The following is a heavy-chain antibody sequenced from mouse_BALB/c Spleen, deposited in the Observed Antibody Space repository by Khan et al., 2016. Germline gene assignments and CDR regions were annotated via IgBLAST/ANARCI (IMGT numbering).Heavy chain of an antibody. V-gene: IGHV9-2-1*01. J-gene: IGHJ3*01. CDR3: AQLGHWFAD. CDR2: INTVTGEP. D-gene: IGHD4-1*02. CDR1: GYPFTDHS. Sequence: QIQLVQSGPELKKPGETVKVSCKASGYPFTDHSMHWVKQVPGKGLKWMGWINTVTGEPTYADDFKGRFAFSPETSASTAYFQINNLKNEDSATYFCAQLGHWFADWGQGTLVTVSA.